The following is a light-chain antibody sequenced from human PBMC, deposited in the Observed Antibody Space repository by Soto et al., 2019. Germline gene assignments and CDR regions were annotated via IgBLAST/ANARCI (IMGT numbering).Light chain of an antibody. Sequence: EIVLTQSPGTLSLSPGERATLSCRASQSISSNYVAWYQQKPGQAPRLLIYDASTRATGIQNRYSGSGSGTDFTLTISRLEPEDFAVFYCQRYGDSPTCGQGTKVDIK. CDR2: DAS. V-gene: IGKV3-20*01. CDR1: QSISSNY. J-gene: IGKJ1*01. CDR3: QRYGDSPT.